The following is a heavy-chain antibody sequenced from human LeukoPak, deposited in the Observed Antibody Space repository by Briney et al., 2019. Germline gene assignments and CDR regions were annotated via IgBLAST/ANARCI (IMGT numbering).Heavy chain of an antibody. CDR1: GGSISSYY. CDR2: IYYSGST. J-gene: IGHJ4*02. Sequence: SETLSLTRTVSGGSISSYYWSWIRQPPGKGLEWIGYIYYSGSTNYNPSLKSRVTISVDTSKNQFSLKLSSVTAADTAVYYCARDMTTETTGDYWGQGTLVTVSS. V-gene: IGHV4-59*01. CDR3: ARDMTTETTGDY. D-gene: IGHD4-17*01.